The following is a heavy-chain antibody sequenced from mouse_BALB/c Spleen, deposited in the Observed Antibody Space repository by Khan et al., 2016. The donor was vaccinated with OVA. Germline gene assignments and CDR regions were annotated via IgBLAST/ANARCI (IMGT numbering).Heavy chain of an antibody. D-gene: IGHD1-1*01. Sequence: QIQLVQSGPELKKPGETVKISCKASGYTFTNYGMNWMKQAPGKGLKWMGWINTYTGEPTYADDFKGRFAFSLETSATTAYLQINNLKNEDMVTXFCARFRDYYGSSSYYFPYWGHGTTLTVSS. V-gene: IGHV9-1*02. CDR3: ARFRDYYGSSSYYFPY. J-gene: IGHJ2*01. CDR2: INTYTGEP. CDR1: GYTFTNYG.